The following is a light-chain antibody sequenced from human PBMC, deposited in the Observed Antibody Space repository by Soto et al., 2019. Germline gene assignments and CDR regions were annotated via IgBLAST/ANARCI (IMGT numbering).Light chain of an antibody. Sequence: EIVMTQSPATLSVSPGERATLSCRASQSVSSNLAWYQQKPGQAPRLLIYGASTRATGIPARYSGSWSGKEFTLSISSLQSEAFEVYYCQQYNNWPPWTFGQGTKVEIK. CDR3: QQYNNWPPWT. CDR1: QSVSSN. V-gene: IGKV3-15*01. CDR2: GAS. J-gene: IGKJ1*01.